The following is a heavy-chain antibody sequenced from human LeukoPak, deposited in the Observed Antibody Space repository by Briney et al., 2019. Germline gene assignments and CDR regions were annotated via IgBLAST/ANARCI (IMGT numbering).Heavy chain of an antibody. Sequence: SETLSLTCTVSGGSISSSSYYWGWIRQPPGKGLEWIGSIYYSGSTYYNPSLKSRVTISVDTSKNQFSLKLSSVTAADTAVYYCARTSVGWLPDYWGQGTLVTVSS. J-gene: IGHJ4*02. V-gene: IGHV4-39*01. CDR2: IYYSGST. CDR3: ARTSVGWLPDY. D-gene: IGHD4-23*01. CDR1: GGSISSSSYY.